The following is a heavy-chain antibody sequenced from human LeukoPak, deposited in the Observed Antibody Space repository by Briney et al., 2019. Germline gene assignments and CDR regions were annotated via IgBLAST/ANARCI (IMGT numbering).Heavy chain of an antibody. J-gene: IGHJ4*01. CDR2: LYYSGST. D-gene: IGHD1-26*01. CDR3: ARGGGAPTFDY. CDR1: GGSVSSGSSY. V-gene: IGHV4-61*01. Sequence: PSETLSLTCTVSGGSVSSGSSYWSWIRQPPGKGLEWIGYLYYSGSTNYNPSLKSRVTISLDTSKNQFSLKLRSVTAADTAVYYCARGGGAPTFDYWGQGTLVTVSS.